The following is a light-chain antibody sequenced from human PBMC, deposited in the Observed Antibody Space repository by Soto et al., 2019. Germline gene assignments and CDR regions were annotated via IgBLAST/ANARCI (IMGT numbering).Light chain of an antibody. CDR1: SSDVGSYPY. Sequence: QSALTQPASVSGSPGQSITISCTGTSSDVGSYPYVSWYQQHPGKAPKLMIYDVDSRPSGVSNRFSGSKSGNTASLTISGLHAEDEADYYCGSYTTSSTVVFGGGTQLTVL. J-gene: IGLJ2*01. CDR2: DVD. V-gene: IGLV2-14*03. CDR3: GSYTTSSTVV.